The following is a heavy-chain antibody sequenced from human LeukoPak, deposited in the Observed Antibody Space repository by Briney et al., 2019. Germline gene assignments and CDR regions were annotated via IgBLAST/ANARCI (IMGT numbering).Heavy chain of an antibody. D-gene: IGHD1-1*01. CDR1: GGSITYYY. J-gene: IGHJ3*02. Sequence: ETLSLTCSVSGGSITYYYWSWIRQPAGKGLEWIGRIQTSGSPKYNPSLKSRVTMSVDTSKNQFSLKLSSVTAADTAVYYCVRDVGTSDAFDNWGQGTMVIVSS. V-gene: IGHV4-4*07. CDR3: VRDVGTSDAFDN. CDR2: IQTSGSP.